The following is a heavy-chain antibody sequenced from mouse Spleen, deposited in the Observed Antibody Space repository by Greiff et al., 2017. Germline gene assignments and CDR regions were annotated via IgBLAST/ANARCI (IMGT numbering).Heavy chain of an antibody. CDR3: ARVYGYAPYAMDY. V-gene: IGHV1-80*01. Sequence: QVQLQQSGAELMKPGASVKLSCKATGYTFTGYWIEWVKQRPGHGLEWIGEIYPGDGDTNYNGKFKGKATLTADKSSSTAYMQLSSLTSEDSAVYFCARVYGYAPYAMDYWGQGTSVTVSS. D-gene: IGHD2-2*01. CDR2: IYPGDGDT. CDR1: GYTFTGYW. J-gene: IGHJ4*01.